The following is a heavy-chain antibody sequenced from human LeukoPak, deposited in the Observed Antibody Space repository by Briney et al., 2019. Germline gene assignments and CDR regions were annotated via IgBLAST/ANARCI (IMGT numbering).Heavy chain of an antibody. CDR2: INPNSGGT. V-gene: IGHV1-2*02. J-gene: IGHJ3*02. CDR1: GYTFTGYY. Sequence: ASVKVSCKASGYTFTGYYMHWVRQAPGQGLEWMGWINPNSGGTNYAQKFQGRVTMTRDTSISTACMELSRLRSDDTAVYYCARSAIAVAGGDAFDIWGQGTMVTVSS. D-gene: IGHD6-19*01. CDR3: ARSAIAVAGGDAFDI.